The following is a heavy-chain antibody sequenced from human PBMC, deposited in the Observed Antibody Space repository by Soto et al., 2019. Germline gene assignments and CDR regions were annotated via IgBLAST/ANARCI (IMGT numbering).Heavy chain of an antibody. Sequence: GGSRRLSCAACGFNLRSYDMHWVRQAPCKWLEWVAVISYDGSNKYYADSVKGRFNISRDNSKNTLYLQMNSLRAEDTDVYYCARVRSAGNYYYGIDVWGQGTTVTVSS. CDR3: ARVRSAGNYYYGIDV. J-gene: IGHJ6*02. CDR2: ISYDGSNK. CDR1: GFNLRSYD. D-gene: IGHD6-13*01. V-gene: IGHV3-30-3*01.